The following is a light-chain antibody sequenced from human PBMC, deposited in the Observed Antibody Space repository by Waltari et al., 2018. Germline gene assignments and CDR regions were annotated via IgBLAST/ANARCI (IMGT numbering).Light chain of an antibody. CDR3: LAWDSSTAWV. V-gene: IGLV3-1*01. CDR1: KLGDKY. Sequence: SYELTQPPSVSVSPGQTASITCSGDKLGDKYASWYQQKPGQSPVLVIYQDTKRPSGCPERFSGSNSGNTATLTISGTQGMDEADYYCLAWDSSTAWVFGGGTKLTVL. J-gene: IGLJ3*02. CDR2: QDT.